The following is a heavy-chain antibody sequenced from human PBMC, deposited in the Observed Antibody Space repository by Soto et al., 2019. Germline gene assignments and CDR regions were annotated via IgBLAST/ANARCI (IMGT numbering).Heavy chain of an antibody. V-gene: IGHV1-69*08. D-gene: IGHD3-10*01. Sequence: QVQLVQSGAEVKKPGSSVKVSCKASGGTFSSYTISWVRQAPGQGLEWMGRIIPILGIANYAQKFQGRVTITAGKSTSTAYMELSSLRSEDTAVYYCARDLGLGLPGDYRFDYWGQGTLVTVSS. CDR2: IIPILGIA. CDR3: ARDLGLGLPGDYRFDY. J-gene: IGHJ4*02. CDR1: GGTFSSYT.